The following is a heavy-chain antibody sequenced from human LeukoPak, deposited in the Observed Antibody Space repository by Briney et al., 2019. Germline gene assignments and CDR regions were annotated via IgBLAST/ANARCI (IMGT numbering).Heavy chain of an antibody. CDR3: ARRPYYDFWSGYYLHYYYYYGMDV. V-gene: IGHV4-39*01. CDR1: GGSISSGGYY. CDR2: IYYSGST. Sequence: PSETLSLTCTVSGGSISSGGYYWSWIRQPPGKGLEWIGSIYYSGSTYYNPSLRSRVTISVDTSKNQFSLKLSSVTAADTAVYYCARRPYYDFWSGYYLHYYYYYGMDVWGQGTTVTVSS. D-gene: IGHD3-3*01. J-gene: IGHJ6*02.